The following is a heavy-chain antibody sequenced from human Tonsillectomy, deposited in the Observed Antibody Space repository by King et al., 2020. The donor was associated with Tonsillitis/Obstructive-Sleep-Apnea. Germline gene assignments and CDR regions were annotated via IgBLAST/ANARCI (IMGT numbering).Heavy chain of an antibody. CDR3: SRLGLQGFISDY. J-gene: IGHJ4*02. V-gene: IGHV3-48*02. CDR1: RFTFSNYA. Sequence: EVQLVESGGGLVQPGGSLRVSCAASRFTFSNYAMNWVRQAPGKGLEWVSYISSSGSTIFYADSVKGRFTISRDNAKNSLYLQMNSLRDDDPAVYYCSRLGLQGFISDYWGQGTLVTVSS. CDR2: ISSSGSTI. D-gene: IGHD3-10*01.